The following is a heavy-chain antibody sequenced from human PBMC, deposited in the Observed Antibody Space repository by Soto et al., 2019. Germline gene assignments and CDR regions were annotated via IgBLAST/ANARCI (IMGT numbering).Heavy chain of an antibody. CDR2: ISGSGGST. Sequence: EVQLLESGGGLVQPGGSLRLSCAASGFTFSSYAMSWVRQAPGKGLEWVSAISGSGGSTYYADSVKGRFTISRDNSKNTLYLQMNSLRAEDTAVYYCAKGLIAAAKGYYYYYGMDVWGQGTTVTVSS. V-gene: IGHV3-23*01. CDR1: GFTFSSYA. CDR3: AKGLIAAAKGYYYYYGMDV. J-gene: IGHJ6*02. D-gene: IGHD6-13*01.